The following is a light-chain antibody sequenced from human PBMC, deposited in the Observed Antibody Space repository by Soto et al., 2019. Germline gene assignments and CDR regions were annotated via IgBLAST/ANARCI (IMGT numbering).Light chain of an antibody. J-gene: IGKJ4*01. Sequence: DIQMTQSPSTLSASVGDRVTITCRASQTLRTWLAWYQQKPGKAPKLLIYDVSILQSGVPSRFSGSGSGTEFTLIISSLQPDDFATYYCQQYNGYPLTFGGGTKVDIK. CDR2: DVS. CDR3: QQYNGYPLT. V-gene: IGKV1-5*01. CDR1: QTLRTW.